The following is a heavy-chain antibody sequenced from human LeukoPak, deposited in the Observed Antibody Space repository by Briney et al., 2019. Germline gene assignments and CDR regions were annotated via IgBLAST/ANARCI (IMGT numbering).Heavy chain of an antibody. CDR2: IHTSGST. CDR3: ASGRTSGWYDFDY. D-gene: IGHD6-19*01. V-gene: IGHV4-4*07. CDR1: GGSISNHH. Sequence: SETLSLTCTVSGGSISNHHWSWIRQPAGKGLEWIGRIHTSGSTDYNPSLKSRVTMTIDTSKNQFSLKLTSVTAADTAVYYCASGRTSGWYDFDYWGQGTLVTVSS. J-gene: IGHJ4*02.